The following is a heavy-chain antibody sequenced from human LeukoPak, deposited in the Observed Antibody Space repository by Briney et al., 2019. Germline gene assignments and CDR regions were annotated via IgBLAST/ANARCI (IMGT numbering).Heavy chain of an antibody. Sequence: GGFLRLSCAASGFTFSSYGMHWVRQAPGKGLEWVAFIRYDGSNKYYADSVKGRFTISRDNSKNTLYLQMNSLRAEDTAVYYCAKDYYSNALLLDYWGQGTLVTVSS. CDR3: AKDYYSNALLLDY. D-gene: IGHD4-11*01. J-gene: IGHJ4*02. V-gene: IGHV3-30*02. CDR1: GFTFSSYG. CDR2: IRYDGSNK.